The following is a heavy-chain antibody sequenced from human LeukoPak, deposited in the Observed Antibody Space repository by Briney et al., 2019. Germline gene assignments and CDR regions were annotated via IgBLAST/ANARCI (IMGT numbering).Heavy chain of an antibody. CDR3: ASTYCGGDCEYYFDY. Sequence: PGGSLRLSCAASGFTFSSYAMSWVRQAPGKGLEWVSAIIHSGSSTYYADSVKGRFTVSRDNAKNSLYLQMNSLRAEDTAVYYCASTYCGGDCEYYFDYWGQGTLVTVSS. CDR1: GFTFSSYA. D-gene: IGHD2-21*01. CDR2: IIHSGSST. J-gene: IGHJ4*02. V-gene: IGHV3-23*01.